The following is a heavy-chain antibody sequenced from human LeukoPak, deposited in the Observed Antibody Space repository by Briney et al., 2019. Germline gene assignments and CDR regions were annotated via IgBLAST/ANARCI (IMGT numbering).Heavy chain of an antibody. V-gene: IGHV3-30*03. D-gene: IGHD3-22*01. CDR1: GFTFSSYW. J-gene: IGHJ6*03. CDR2: ISSDGSNQ. Sequence: PGGSLRLSCAASGFTFSSYWMTWVRQAPGKGLDWVAVISSDGSNQYYADSVKGRFTISRDNSKNTLYLQMNSLRAEDTAVYYCATGDSSGYHYYYYYMDVWGKGTTVTVSS. CDR3: ATGDSSGYHYYYYYMDV.